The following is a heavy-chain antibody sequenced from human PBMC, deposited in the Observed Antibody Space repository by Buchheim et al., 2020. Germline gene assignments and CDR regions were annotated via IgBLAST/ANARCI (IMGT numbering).Heavy chain of an antibody. CDR3: ARAPFDFWSGSSSYFDY. V-gene: IGHV3-30-3*01. Sequence: QVQLVESGGGVVQPGRSLRLSCAASGFTFSSYAMHWVRQAPGKGLEWVAVISYDGSNKYYADSVKGRFTISRDNSKNTLYLQMNSLRAEDTAVYYCARAPFDFWSGSSSYFDYWGQGTL. CDR2: ISYDGSNK. J-gene: IGHJ4*02. CDR1: GFTFSSYA. D-gene: IGHD3-3*01.